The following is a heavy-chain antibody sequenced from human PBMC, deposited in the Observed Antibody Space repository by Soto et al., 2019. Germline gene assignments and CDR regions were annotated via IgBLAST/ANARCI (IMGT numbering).Heavy chain of an antibody. CDR1: VPSFTSYY. D-gene: IGHD5-12*01. V-gene: IGHV4-34*01. Sequence: SETLSLTCNVSVPSFTSYYWTWVRQAPGKGLEWIGEGNHRGDNTYNPSLGGRVAISVDTSKNEFSLKLTSVTGGDTGVYFCGRGRGYRRFVDYWGQGTLVTVSS. J-gene: IGHJ4*02. CDR2: GNHRGDN. CDR3: GRGRGYRRFVDY.